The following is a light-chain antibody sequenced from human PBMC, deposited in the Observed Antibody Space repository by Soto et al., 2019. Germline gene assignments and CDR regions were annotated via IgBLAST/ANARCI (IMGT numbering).Light chain of an antibody. CDR1: RDIAHY. CDR2: DAS. Sequence: DIQLTQSPSSLSASVEDRITITCQASRDIAHYLSWYQQKPGKAPQLLVYDASKLQTGVPSRFSGSASGTDFTFAISSLQPEDRATYFCQQYDDLPLTFGGGTKVEIK. CDR3: QQYDDLPLT. V-gene: IGKV1-33*01. J-gene: IGKJ4*01.